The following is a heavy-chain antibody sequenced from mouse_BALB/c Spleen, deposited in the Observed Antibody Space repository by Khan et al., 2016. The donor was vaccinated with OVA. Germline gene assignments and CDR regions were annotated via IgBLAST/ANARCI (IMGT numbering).Heavy chain of an antibody. J-gene: IGHJ4*01. D-gene: IGHD2-14*01. V-gene: IGHV2-6-4*01. CDR2: IGGGGNT. CDR3: ARTYYRYDGYYAMDY. Sequence: QVQLQQSGPGLVEPSQSLSITCTVSGFSLSRYNVHWVRQPPGKSLEWMGMIGGGGNTDYNSALKSRLTISKDNSKSQIFLKMNSLQTDDTATYSGARTYYRYDGYYAMDYWGQGTSVTVSS. CDR1: GFSLSRYN.